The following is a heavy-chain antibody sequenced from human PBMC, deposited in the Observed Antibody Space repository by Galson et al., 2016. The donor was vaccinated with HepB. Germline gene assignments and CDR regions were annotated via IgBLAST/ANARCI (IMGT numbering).Heavy chain of an antibody. CDR2: IYPNDYDT. CDR1: GYNFADYW. J-gene: IGHJ4*01. D-gene: IGHD4-23*01. CDR3: VLPYGYGNNLQYFDS. Sequence: QSGAEVKKPGESLKISCKGSGYNFADYWIGWVRQMPGKGLEWMGIIYPNDYDTRYSRSFQGQVTISADRSISTAYLQWSSLKASDTAMYYCVLPYGYGNNLQYFDSWGHGTLVTVSS. V-gene: IGHV5-51*01.